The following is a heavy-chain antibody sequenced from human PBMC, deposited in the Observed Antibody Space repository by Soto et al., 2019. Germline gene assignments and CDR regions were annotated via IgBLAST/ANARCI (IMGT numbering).Heavy chain of an antibody. V-gene: IGHV4-61*01. CDR3: ARTETAMVLYGMDV. CDR1: GGSVSSGSYY. J-gene: IGHJ6*02. CDR2: IYYSGST. Sequence: SETLSLTCTVSGGSVSSGSYYWSWIRQPPGKGLEWIGYIYYSGSTNYNPSLKSRVTISVDTSKNQFSLKLSSVTAADTAVYYCARTETAMVLYGMDVWGQGTTVTVSS. D-gene: IGHD5-18*01.